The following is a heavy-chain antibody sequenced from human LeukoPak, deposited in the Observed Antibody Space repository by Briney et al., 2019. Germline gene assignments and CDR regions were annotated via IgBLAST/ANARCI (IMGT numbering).Heavy chain of an antibody. CDR1: GFTFSNNW. CDR2: VKKDASEK. J-gene: IGHJ4*02. D-gene: IGHD3-10*01. Sequence: GGSLRLSCAASGFTFSNNWMTWVRQAPGKGLGWWAGVKKDASEKYYVDSVKGRFTISRDNAKNSLYLQMNSLRVEDTAVYYCARGPPYGSRSDYFDYWGQGTLVTVSS. CDR3: ARGPPYGSRSDYFDY. V-gene: IGHV3-7*01.